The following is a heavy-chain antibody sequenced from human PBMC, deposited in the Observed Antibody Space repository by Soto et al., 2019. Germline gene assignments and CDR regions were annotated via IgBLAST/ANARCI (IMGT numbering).Heavy chain of an antibody. V-gene: IGHV4-4*07. CDR1: GGSISDYY. CDR2: IYTSGNT. Sequence: SETLSLTCTVSGGSISDYYWSWIRQPAGKGLEYIGRIYTSGNTNYNPSLTSRVTLSLETSKNQVSLKLSSVNAADTAVYYCATYRKFFQIWGQGPKVTVS. CDR3: ATYRKFFQI. J-gene: IGHJ3*02.